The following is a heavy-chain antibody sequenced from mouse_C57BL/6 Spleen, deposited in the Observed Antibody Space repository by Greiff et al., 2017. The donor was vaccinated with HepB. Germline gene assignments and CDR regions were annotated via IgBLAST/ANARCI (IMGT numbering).Heavy chain of an antibody. CDR3: SPLTGTWRGFAY. CDR1: GYTFTDYE. Sequence: VQLVESGAELVRPGASVTLSCKASGYTFTDYEMHWVKQTPVHGLEWIGAIDPETGGTAYNQKFKGKAILTADKSSSTAYMELRSLTSEDSAVYYCSPLTGTWRGFAYWGQGTLVTVSA. V-gene: IGHV1-15*01. D-gene: IGHD4-1*01. CDR2: IDPETGGT. J-gene: IGHJ3*01.